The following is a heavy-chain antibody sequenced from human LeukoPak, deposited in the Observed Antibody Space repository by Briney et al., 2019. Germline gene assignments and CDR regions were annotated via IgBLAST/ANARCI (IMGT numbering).Heavy chain of an antibody. D-gene: IGHD1-26*01. CDR1: GFTFSNAW. J-gene: IGHJ4*02. Sequence: GGSLRLSCAASGFTFSNAWMSWVRQAPGKGLEWVGRIESKTDGGTTDYAAPVKGRFTISRDDSKNTLYLQMNSLKTEDTAVYYCTTEIGATLTVDYWGQGTLVTVSS. CDR2: IESKTDGGTT. V-gene: IGHV3-15*04. CDR3: TTEIGATLTVDY.